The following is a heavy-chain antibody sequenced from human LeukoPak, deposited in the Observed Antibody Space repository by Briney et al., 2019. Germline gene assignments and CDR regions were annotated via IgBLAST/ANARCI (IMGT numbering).Heavy chain of an antibody. CDR3: ARGLGQLRRLLLDYWFDP. CDR1: GGSFSGYY. Sequence: SETLSLTCAVYGGSFSGYYWSWIRQPPGKGLEWIGEINHSGSTNYNPSLKSRVTISVDTSKNQFSLKLSSVTAADTTVYYCARGLGQLRRLLLDYWFDPWGQGTLVTVSS. J-gene: IGHJ5*02. D-gene: IGHD2-2*01. CDR2: INHSGST. V-gene: IGHV4-34*01.